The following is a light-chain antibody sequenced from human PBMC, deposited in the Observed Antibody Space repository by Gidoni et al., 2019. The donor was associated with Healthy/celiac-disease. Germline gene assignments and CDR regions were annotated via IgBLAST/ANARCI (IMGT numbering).Light chain of an antibody. J-gene: IGLJ1*01. CDR3: SSYTSSSTPYV. Sequence: HSPLPQPASASRSPGQSITISCTGTSSYVGGYNYVSWYQQHPGKAPKRMIYEVSNRPSGVSNRFSGSKSGNTASLTISGLQAEDEADYYCSSYTSSSTPYVFGTGTKVTVL. V-gene: IGLV2-14*01. CDR2: EVS. CDR1: SSYVGGYNY.